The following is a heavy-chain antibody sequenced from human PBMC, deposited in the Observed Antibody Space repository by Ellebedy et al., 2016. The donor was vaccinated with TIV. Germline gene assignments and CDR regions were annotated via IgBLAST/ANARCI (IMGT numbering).Heavy chain of an antibody. CDR3: ARTTAVAGTYYYDMDV. Sequence: SETLSLTCTVSGGSISSYYWSWIRQPAGKGLEWIGRIYTSGSTNYNPSLKSRVTMSVDTSKNQFSLKLSSVTAADTAVYYCARTTAVAGTYYYDMDVWGQGTTVTVSS. V-gene: IGHV4-4*07. J-gene: IGHJ6*02. CDR1: GGSISSYY. CDR2: IYTSGST. D-gene: IGHD6-19*01.